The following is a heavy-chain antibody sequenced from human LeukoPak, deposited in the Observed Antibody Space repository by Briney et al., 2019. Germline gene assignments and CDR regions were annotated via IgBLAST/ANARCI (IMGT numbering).Heavy chain of an antibody. CDR3: ARGSEGVPAAI. D-gene: IGHD2-2*01. Sequence: GGSLRLSCAASGFTFSSYGMPWVRQAPGKGLEWVAVIWYDGSNKYYADSVKGRFTISRDNSKNTLYLQMNSLRAEDTAVYYCARGSEGVPAAIWGQGTLVTVSS. V-gene: IGHV3-33*01. J-gene: IGHJ4*02. CDR2: IWYDGSNK. CDR1: GFTFSSYG.